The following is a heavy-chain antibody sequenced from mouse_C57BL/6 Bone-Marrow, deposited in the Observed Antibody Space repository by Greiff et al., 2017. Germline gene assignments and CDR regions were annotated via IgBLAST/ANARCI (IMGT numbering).Heavy chain of an antibody. D-gene: IGHD2-3*01. CDR3: AREGDGYYFDY. V-gene: IGHV1-64*01. J-gene: IGHJ2*01. Sequence: VQLQQPGAEMVKPGASVKLSCKASGYTFTSYWMHWVKQRPGQGLEWIGMIHPNSGSTNYNEKFKSKATLTVDKSSSTAYMQLSSLTSEDSAVYYCAREGDGYYFDYWGQGTTLTVS. CDR2: IHPNSGST. CDR1: GYTFTSYW.